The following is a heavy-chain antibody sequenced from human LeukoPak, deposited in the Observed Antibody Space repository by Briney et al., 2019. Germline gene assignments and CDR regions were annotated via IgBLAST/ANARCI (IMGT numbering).Heavy chain of an antibody. D-gene: IGHD4-23*01. Sequence: PGGSLRLSCAASGSTFSSCWMNWVRQAPGKGLVWVSRIASDGSSTTYADSVKGRFSISRDNAKNTLYLQMNSLRVEDTAVYYCARGRPHGNDYWGQGTLVTVSS. J-gene: IGHJ4*02. CDR3: ARGRPHGNDY. CDR2: IASDGSST. CDR1: GSTFSSCW. V-gene: IGHV3-74*01.